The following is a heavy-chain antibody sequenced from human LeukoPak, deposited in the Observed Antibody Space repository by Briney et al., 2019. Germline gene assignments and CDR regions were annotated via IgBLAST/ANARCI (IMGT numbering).Heavy chain of an antibody. CDR3: VSQSYSGSDNFYFHY. CDR2: ISGSGERT. V-gene: IGHV3-23*01. Sequence: GGSLGLSCVTSGFMFSTYAMSWVRQAPGQGLEGVSIISGSGERTYYADPVRGRFTVSRDNSKNTLYLQMKSLRAEDTAVYYSVSQSYSGSDNFYFHYWGQGTLVAVSS. J-gene: IGHJ4*02. CDR1: GFMFSTYA. D-gene: IGHD1-26*01.